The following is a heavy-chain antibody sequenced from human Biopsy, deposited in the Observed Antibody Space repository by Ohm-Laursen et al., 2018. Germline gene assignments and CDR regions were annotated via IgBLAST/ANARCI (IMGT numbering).Heavy chain of an antibody. CDR3: ARNTGWYGDLYYFDY. Sequence: ASVKVSCKASGYPFITYGISWVRQAPGQGLEWMGWISAYNGHTKFARKFQDRVTMTTDTSTTTAYMDLRSLRSDDTAVYFCARNTGWYGDLYYFDYWGQGTLVTVSS. V-gene: IGHV1-18*01. CDR1: GYPFITYG. D-gene: IGHD6-19*01. CDR2: ISAYNGHT. J-gene: IGHJ4*02.